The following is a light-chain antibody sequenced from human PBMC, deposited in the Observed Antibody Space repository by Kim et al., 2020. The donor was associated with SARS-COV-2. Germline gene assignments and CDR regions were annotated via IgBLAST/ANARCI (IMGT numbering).Light chain of an antibody. Sequence: ASVGDRITITFRASQDIANSLAWYQQKPGKVPKVLIYAASTWQSGVPSRFSGSGSGTEFTLTIGSLQTEDAATYYCQKYNSAPWTFGPGTKVDIK. V-gene: IGKV1-27*01. J-gene: IGKJ1*01. CDR1: QDIANS. CDR3: QKYNSAPWT. CDR2: AAS.